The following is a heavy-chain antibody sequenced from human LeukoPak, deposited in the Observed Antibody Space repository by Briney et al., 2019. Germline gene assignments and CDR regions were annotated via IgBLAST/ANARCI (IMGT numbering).Heavy chain of an antibody. J-gene: IGHJ4*02. V-gene: IGHV3-13*01. CDR1: GLALSSYD. D-gene: IGHD2-21*02. CDR2: LGTSGDT. Sequence: GGSLRLSCAASGLALSSYDIHWVRQVAGKGLEWVSSLGTSGDTYYLDSVKGRFTISREDARNSLSLQMNSLRVGDTAIYYCAISRAYCGGGCCFHYWGQGTLVTVSS. CDR3: AISRAYCGGGCCFHY.